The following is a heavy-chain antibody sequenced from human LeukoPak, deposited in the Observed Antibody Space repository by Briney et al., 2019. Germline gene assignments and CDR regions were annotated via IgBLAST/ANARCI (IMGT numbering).Heavy chain of an antibody. D-gene: IGHD2-15*01. Sequence: PSETLSLTCAVYGGSFSGYYWSWIRQPPGKGLEWIGEINHSGSTNYNPSLKSRVTISVDTSKNQFSLKLSSVTAEDTAVYYCAREVGSGGSLGFDYWGQGTLVTVSS. CDR2: INHSGST. J-gene: IGHJ4*02. CDR1: GGSFSGYY. V-gene: IGHV4-34*01. CDR3: AREVGSGGSLGFDY.